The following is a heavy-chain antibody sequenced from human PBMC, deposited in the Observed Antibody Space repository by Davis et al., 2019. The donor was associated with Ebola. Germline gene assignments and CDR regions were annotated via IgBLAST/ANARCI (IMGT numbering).Heavy chain of an antibody. CDR3: AKAAGYYYYYMDV. D-gene: IGHD6-25*01. CDR2: ISWDGGST. Sequence: GESLKISCAASGFTFDDYAMHWVRQAPGKGLEWVSLISWDGGSTYYADSVKGRFTISRDNSKNSLYLQMNSLRAEDTALYYCAKAAGYYYYYMDVWGKGTTVTVSS. V-gene: IGHV3-43D*03. J-gene: IGHJ6*03. CDR1: GFTFDDYA.